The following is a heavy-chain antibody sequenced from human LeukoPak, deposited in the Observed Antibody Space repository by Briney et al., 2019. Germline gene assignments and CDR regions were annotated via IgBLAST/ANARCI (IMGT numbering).Heavy chain of an antibody. J-gene: IGHJ4*02. CDR2: INSDGSSI. CDR3: AREGRVSGYDFDC. D-gene: IGHD5-12*01. V-gene: IGHV3-74*01. CDR1: GFTFSSYW. Sequence: GGALRLSCAASGFTFSSYWMHWVRQAPGKGLGWVSRINSDGSSINYAGSVKGRFTISRDNAKNTLYLQMNSLRVEDTAVYYCAREGRVSGYDFDCWGQGTLVTVSS.